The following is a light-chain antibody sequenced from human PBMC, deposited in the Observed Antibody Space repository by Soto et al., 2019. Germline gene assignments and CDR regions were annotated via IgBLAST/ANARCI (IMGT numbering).Light chain of an antibody. Sequence: EIVMTQSPATLSVSPGERATRTCRASQSVSSSLAWYQQKPGQAPRLLIYGASTRATGIPARFSGSGSGTEFTLTISSLQSEDFAVYYCQQYNNWPRTFGQGTKVEIK. CDR3: QQYNNWPRT. CDR1: QSVSSS. J-gene: IGKJ1*01. V-gene: IGKV3-15*01. CDR2: GAS.